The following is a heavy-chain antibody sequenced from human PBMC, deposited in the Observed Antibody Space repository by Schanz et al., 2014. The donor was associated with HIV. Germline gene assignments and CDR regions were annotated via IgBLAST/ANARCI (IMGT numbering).Heavy chain of an antibody. CDR3: ARESGSGSYSFPDY. CDR2: MYHSGST. CDR1: GGSFSGYY. J-gene: IGHJ4*02. V-gene: IGHV4-34*09. Sequence: QVQLQESGPGLVKPSETLSLTCAVYGGSFSGYYWSWIRQHPGKGLEWIGYMYHSGSTFYNPSLKSRVAISVNTSKNQFSLTLTAVTSADTAVYYCARESGSGSYSFPDYWGQGILVTVSS. D-gene: IGHD3-10*01.